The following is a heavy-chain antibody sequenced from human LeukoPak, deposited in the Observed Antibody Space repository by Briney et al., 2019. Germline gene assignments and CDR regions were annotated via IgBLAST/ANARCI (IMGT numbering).Heavy chain of an antibody. CDR3: ASLYDSENY. J-gene: IGHJ4*02. V-gene: IGHV1-69*05. CDR1: GGTFSSYA. Sequence: PVASVKVSCKASGGTFSSYAISWVRQAPGQGLEWMGGIIPIFGTANYAQNFQGRVTLTTDESTSTAYMELSSLRSEDTAVYYCASLYDSENYWGQGTLVTVSS. D-gene: IGHD3-22*01. CDR2: IIPIFGTA.